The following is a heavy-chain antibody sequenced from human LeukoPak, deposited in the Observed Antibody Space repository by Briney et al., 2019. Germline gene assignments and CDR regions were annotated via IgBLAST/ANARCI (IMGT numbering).Heavy chain of an antibody. V-gene: IGHV3-74*01. CDR3: VRGRGSYGWFDP. Sequence: GGSLRLSCTASGFSFSGHWMHWVRQVPGKGLVWVSRISGDGTARNYADSVKGRFTISRDDAKNTVDLQMNSLRGEDTAVYYCVRGRGSYGWFDPWGQGTLVTVSS. CDR1: GFSFSGHW. J-gene: IGHJ5*02. D-gene: IGHD3-10*01. CDR2: ISGDGTAR.